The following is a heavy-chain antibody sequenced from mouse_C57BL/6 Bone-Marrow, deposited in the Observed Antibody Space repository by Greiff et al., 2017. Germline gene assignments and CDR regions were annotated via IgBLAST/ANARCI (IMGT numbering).Heavy chain of an antibody. CDR3: ARWGYSNWFTY. CDR1: GYTFTSYG. J-gene: IGHJ3*01. D-gene: IGHD2-5*01. Sequence: LVESGAELARPGASVKLSCKASGYTFTSYGISWVKQRTGQGLEWIGEIYPRSGNTYYNEKFKGKATLTADKSSSTAYMELRSLTSEDSAVYFCARWGYSNWFTYWGQGTLVTVSA. CDR2: IYPRSGNT. V-gene: IGHV1-81*01.